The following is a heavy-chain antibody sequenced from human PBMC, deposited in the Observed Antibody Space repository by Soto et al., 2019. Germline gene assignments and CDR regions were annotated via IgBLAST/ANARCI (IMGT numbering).Heavy chain of an antibody. D-gene: IGHD3-3*01. CDR3: AIDLLITIFGVVAVSAFNI. J-gene: IGHJ3*02. CDR1: GYTFTSYG. V-gene: IGHV1-18*01. CDR2: ISAYNGNT. Sequence: ASVKVSFKASGYTFTSYGISWVRQAPGQGLEWMGWISAYNGNTNYAQKLQGRVTMTTDTSTSTAYMELRSLRSDDTAVYYCAIDLLITIFGVVAVSAFNIWGQGTMVTVSS.